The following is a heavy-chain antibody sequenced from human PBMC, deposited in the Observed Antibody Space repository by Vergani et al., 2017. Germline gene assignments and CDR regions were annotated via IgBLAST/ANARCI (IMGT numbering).Heavy chain of an antibody. V-gene: IGHV3-30*03. CDR2: ISYDGTQK. J-gene: IGHJ4*02. Sequence: QVHLVESGGGVVQPGRSLRLSCVVSGFTSSYYGMHWVRQAPGKGLEWVAVISYDGTQKYYADSVKGRFTISRDNSKSTLYLQMNSLRTDDTAVYFCARDGTDIFVSSSDYSHLLYYWGQGILVTVSS. CDR1: GFTSSYYG. D-gene: IGHD3-22*01. CDR3: ARDGTDIFVSSSDYSHLLYY.